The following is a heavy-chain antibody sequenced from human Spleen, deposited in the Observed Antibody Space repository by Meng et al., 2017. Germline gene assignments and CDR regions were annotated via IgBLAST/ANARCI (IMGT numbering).Heavy chain of an antibody. J-gene: IGHJ4*02. D-gene: IGHD4-11*01. CDR2: INHSGSS. CDR3: ARGPTTMAHDFDY. Sequence: QVHLQQVGEGLLKPSETLSLTCAVYGVSFSGYYWSLIRQPPGKGLEWMGEINHSGSSNYNPSLESRATISVDTSQNNLSLKLSSVTAADSAVYYCARGPTTMAHDFDYWGQGTLVTVSS. CDR1: GVSFSGYY. V-gene: IGHV4-34*01.